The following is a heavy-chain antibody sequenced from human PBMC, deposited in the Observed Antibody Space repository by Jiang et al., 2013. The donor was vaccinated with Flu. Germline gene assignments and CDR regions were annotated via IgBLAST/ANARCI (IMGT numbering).Heavy chain of an antibody. CDR3: ARDGGGSGYQIAGSDAFDI. Sequence: GAEVKKPGASVKVSCKASGYTLPATVSAGCDRPLDKGLSGWDGSALTMVTQTMHRSSRGRVTMTTDTSTSTAYMELRSLRSDDTAVYYCARDGGGSGYQIAGSDAFDIWGQGTMVTVSS. CDR1: GYTLPATV. CDR2: SALTMVT. D-gene: IGHD3-22*01. V-gene: IGHV1-18*04. J-gene: IGHJ3*02.